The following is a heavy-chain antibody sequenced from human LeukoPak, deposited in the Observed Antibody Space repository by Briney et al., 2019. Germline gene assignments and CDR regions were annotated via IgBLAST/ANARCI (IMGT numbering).Heavy chain of an antibody. Sequence: SGGSLRLSCAASGFTFSSYSMNWVRQAPGKGLEWVSSISSSSSYIYYADSVKGRFTISRDNAKNSLYLQMNSLRAEDTAVYYCARDLGNWGYYDILTGYYNVIDYWGQGTLVTVSS. D-gene: IGHD3-9*01. CDR2: ISSSSSYI. CDR3: ARDLGNWGYYDILTGYYNVIDY. J-gene: IGHJ4*02. CDR1: GFTFSSYS. V-gene: IGHV3-21*01.